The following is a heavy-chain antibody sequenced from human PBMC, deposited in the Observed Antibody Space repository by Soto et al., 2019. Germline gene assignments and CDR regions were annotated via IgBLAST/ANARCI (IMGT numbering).Heavy chain of an antibody. CDR2: INPNSGGT. V-gene: IGHV1-2*02. CDR1: GYTFTGYY. J-gene: IGHJ4*02. Sequence: ASVKVSCKASGYTFTGYYMHWVRQAPGQGLEWMGWINPNSGGTNYAQKFQGRVTMTRDTSISTAYMELSRLRSDDTAVYYCARSFTADSSRYYGDDYWGQGTLVTVSS. D-gene: IGHD3-22*01. CDR3: ARSFTADSSRYYGDDY.